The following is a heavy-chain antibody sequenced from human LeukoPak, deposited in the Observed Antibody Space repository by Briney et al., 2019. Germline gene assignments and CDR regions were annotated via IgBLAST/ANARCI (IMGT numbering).Heavy chain of an antibody. D-gene: IGHD2-8*01. J-gene: IGHJ4*02. Sequence: KASETLSLTCTVSGGSISSYYWSWIRQPPGKGLEWIGYIYYSGSTNYNPSLKSRVTISVDTSKNQFSLKLSSVTAADTAVYYCAREGYCTNGVCYAGAAFDYWGQGTLVTVSS. CDR3: AREGYCTNGVCYAGAAFDY. CDR2: IYYSGST. CDR1: GGSISSYY. V-gene: IGHV4-59*01.